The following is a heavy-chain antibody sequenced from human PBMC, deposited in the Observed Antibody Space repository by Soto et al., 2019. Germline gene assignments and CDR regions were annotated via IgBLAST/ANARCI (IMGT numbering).Heavy chain of an antibody. CDR2: VDTAGGK. Sequence: GGSLRLSCAASGFTFTNYVINWVRLAPGKELQWVSSVDTAGGKYYADSVKGRFTISRDNSRNTVDLLMNSLGAEDTAIYYCTKKEPGRFPLDSWGQGILVTVSS. D-gene: IGHD2-15*01. V-gene: IGHV3-23*01. J-gene: IGHJ4*02. CDR1: GFTFTNYV. CDR3: TKKEPGRFPLDS.